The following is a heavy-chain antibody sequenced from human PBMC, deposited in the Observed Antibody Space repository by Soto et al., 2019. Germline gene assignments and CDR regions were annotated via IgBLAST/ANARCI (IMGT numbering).Heavy chain of an antibody. CDR3: AREPGTLNWFDP. V-gene: IGHV3-48*02. J-gene: IGHJ5*02. CDR2: ISSSSSTI. D-gene: IGHD3-10*01. Sequence: GGSLRLSCAVSGFTFSRLWISWVRQAPGKGLEWVSYISSSSSTIYYAESVKGRFTISRDNAKNSLYLQMNSLRDEDTAVYYCAREPGTLNWFDPWGQGTLVTVSS. CDR1: GFTFSRLW.